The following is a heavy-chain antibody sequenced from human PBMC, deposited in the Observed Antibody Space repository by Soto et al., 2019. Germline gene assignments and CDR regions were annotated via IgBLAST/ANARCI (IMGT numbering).Heavy chain of an antibody. CDR2: ISPYNGRT. D-gene: IGHD5-18*01. Sequence: ASVKVSCKASGYSFTSYGIGWVRQVPGQGPEWMGWISPYNGRTNYAQSVKGRVVMTTEISTNTVYLELRSLRSDDSAIYYCGRCRTDSYAMDVWAQGTTVTVSS. J-gene: IGHJ6*02. CDR3: GRCRTDSYAMDV. V-gene: IGHV1-18*01. CDR1: GYSFTSYG.